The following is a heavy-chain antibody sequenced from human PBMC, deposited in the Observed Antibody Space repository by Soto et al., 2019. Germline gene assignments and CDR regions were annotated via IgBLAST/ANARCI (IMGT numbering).Heavy chain of an antibody. V-gene: IGHV4-31*03. CDR1: GGSISSGGYY. D-gene: IGHD3-22*01. CDR2: IYHSGST. CDR3: ARRYYYDRSGYYYFDY. J-gene: IGHJ4*02. Sequence: QVQLQESGPGLVKPSQTLSLTCTVSGGSISSGGYYWNWIRQHPGKGLEWIGYIYHSGSTYYNSSLKSRVTLSMDTSKNQFSLELSSVTAADTAVYYCARRYYYDRSGYYYFDYWGQGTLLTVSS.